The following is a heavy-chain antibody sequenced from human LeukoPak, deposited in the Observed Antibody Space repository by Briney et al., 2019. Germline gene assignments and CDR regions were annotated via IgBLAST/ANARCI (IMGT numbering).Heavy chain of an antibody. CDR3: ARYGSGKNFDY. D-gene: IGHD3-10*01. CDR2: ISYDGTNK. J-gene: IGHJ4*02. V-gene: IGHV3-30*03. Sequence: GRSLRLSCAASGFTFSSYGMHWVRQAPGKGLEWVAVISYDGTNKFYADSVKGRFTISRDNSKSTLYLQMNSLRAADTAVYYCARYGSGKNFDYWGQGTLVTVSS. CDR1: GFTFSSYG.